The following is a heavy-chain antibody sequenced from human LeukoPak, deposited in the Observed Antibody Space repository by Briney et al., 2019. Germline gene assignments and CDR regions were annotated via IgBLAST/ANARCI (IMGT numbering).Heavy chain of an antibody. CDR2: ISAYKGNT. V-gene: IGHV1-18*04. Sequence: AASVTVSCKASGYTFTGYYMHWVRQAPGQGLEWMGWISAYKGNTNYAAKFQGRVTMTTDTSTSTGYMELTSLRSDDTAVYYCARTLGGNYVEMATGVDLWGRGTLVTVS. CDR3: ARTLGGNYVEMATGVDL. J-gene: IGHJ2*01. D-gene: IGHD5-24*01. CDR1: GYTFTGYY.